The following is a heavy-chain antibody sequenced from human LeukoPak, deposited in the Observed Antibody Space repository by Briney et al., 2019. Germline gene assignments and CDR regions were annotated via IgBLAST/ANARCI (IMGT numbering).Heavy chain of an antibody. J-gene: IGHJ4*02. CDR1: GFSFSNYN. CDR2: ISASSTYI. Sequence: GGSLRLSCAASGFSFSNYNINWVRQAPGKGLEWVSSISASSTYIFYADSVKGRFTISRDNAKNSLYLQMNSLRADDTAVYYCATGKHYYDSSGYYFYYFDYWGQGTLVTVSS. CDR3: ATGKHYYDSSGYYFYYFDY. D-gene: IGHD3-22*01. V-gene: IGHV3-21*01.